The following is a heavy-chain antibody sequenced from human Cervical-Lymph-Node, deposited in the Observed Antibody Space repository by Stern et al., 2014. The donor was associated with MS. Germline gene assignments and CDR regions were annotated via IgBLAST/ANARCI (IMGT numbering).Heavy chain of an antibody. Sequence: VQLVQSGAEVKKPGESLKISCKLSGYSFTIYYIAWVRQMPGKGLECMVIIYPYDSDTTYSPSFQGQVTISADKSITTAYLQWSSLRASDTAMYYCARHVQGFDYWGQGTLVTVSS. J-gene: IGHJ4*02. CDR2: IYPYDSDT. CDR1: GYSFTIYY. CDR3: ARHVQGFDY. V-gene: IGHV5-51*01.